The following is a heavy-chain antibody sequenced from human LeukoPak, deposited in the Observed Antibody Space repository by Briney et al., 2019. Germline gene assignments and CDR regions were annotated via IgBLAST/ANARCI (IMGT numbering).Heavy chain of an antibody. Sequence: SETLSLTCAVYGGSFSGYYWSWIRQPPGKGLEWVGEINHSGSTNYNPSLKSRVTISVDTSKNQFSLKLSSVTAADTAVYYCARAIAVAGLLYYFDYWGQGTLVTVSS. D-gene: IGHD6-19*01. CDR3: ARAIAVAGLLYYFDY. CDR1: GGSFSGYY. CDR2: INHSGST. J-gene: IGHJ4*02. V-gene: IGHV4-34*01.